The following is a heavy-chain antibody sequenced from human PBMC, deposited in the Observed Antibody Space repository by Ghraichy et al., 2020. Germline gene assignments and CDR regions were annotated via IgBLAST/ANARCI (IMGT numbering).Heavy chain of an antibody. J-gene: IGHJ3*02. Sequence: GGLRLSCAASGFTFSSYSMNWVRQAPGKGLEWVSSISSSSSYIYYADSVKGRFTISRDNAKNSLYLQMNSLRAEDTAVYYCARDGITMVAFDIWGQGTMVTVSS. CDR2: ISSSSSYI. CDR3: ARDGITMVAFDI. D-gene: IGHD3-10*01. CDR1: GFTFSSYS. V-gene: IGHV3-21*01.